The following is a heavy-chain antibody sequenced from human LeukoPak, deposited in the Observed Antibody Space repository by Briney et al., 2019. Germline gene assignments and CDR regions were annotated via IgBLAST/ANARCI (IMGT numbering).Heavy chain of an antibody. CDR1: GGSFSGYY. V-gene: IGHV4-34*01. CDR3: ARGMGIAAALLDYFDY. J-gene: IGHJ4*02. Sequence: PSGTLSLTCAVYGGSFSGYYWSWIRQPPGRGLEWIGEINHSGSTNYNPSLKSRVTISVDTSKNQFSLKLSSVTAADTAVYYCARGMGIAAALLDYFDYWGQGTLVTVSS. CDR2: INHSGST. D-gene: IGHD6-13*01.